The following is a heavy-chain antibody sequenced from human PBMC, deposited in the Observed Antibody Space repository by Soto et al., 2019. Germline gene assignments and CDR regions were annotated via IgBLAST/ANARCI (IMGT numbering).Heavy chain of an antibody. V-gene: IGHV3-30*18. CDR2: ISYDGSNK. Sequence: QVQLVESGGGVVQPGRSLRLSCAASGFTFSSYGMHWVRQAPGKGLEGVAVISYDGSNKYYADSVKGRFTISRDNSKNTLYLQMNSLRAEDTAVYYCAKDPAPYYYDSSGYYYVEYFDYWGQGTLVTVSS. D-gene: IGHD3-22*01. J-gene: IGHJ4*02. CDR3: AKDPAPYYYDSSGYYYVEYFDY. CDR1: GFTFSSYG.